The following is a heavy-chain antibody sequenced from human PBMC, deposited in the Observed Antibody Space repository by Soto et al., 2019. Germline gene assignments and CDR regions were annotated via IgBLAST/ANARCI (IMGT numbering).Heavy chain of an antibody. D-gene: IGHD2-15*01. J-gene: IGHJ4*02. CDR1: GYTLTNYA. V-gene: IGHV1-18*01. CDR2: INTYNGNS. CDR3: ARDCTGGSCFCIY. Sequence: QVQLVQSAAEVKKPGASVKVSCKASGYTLTNYAISWVRQAPGQGPEWMGWINTYNGNSNYAQKFQGRVTMTTDTSTNTAYMELRRLPSDDTAVYYCARDCTGGSCFCIYWGQGTLVTVSS.